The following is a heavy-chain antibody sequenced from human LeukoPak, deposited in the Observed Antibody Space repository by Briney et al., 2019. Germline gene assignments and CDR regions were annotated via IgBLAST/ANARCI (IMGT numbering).Heavy chain of an antibody. D-gene: IGHD6-13*01. V-gene: IGHV3-23*01. Sequence: SGGSLRLSCAASGFTFNNYAMNWVRQAPGKGQEWVSCITDGGGRTNFADSVKGRFTISRDNSKNTLYLQMNSLRAEDTAVYYCARAQQPSLGLDYWGQGTLVTVSS. J-gene: IGHJ4*02. CDR1: GFTFNNYA. CDR2: ITDGGGRT. CDR3: ARAQQPSLGLDY.